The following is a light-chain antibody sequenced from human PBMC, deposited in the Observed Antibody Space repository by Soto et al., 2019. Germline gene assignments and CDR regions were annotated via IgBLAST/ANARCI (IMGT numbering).Light chain of an antibody. CDR1: QNINNY. CDR2: DAS. V-gene: IGKV1-33*01. Sequence: DIQMTQSPSSLSASVGDRVTITCQASQNINNYLNWYQQKPGRAPKLLIYDASNLEAGVPSRFRGSGSGTDFTFTISRLQPEDIETYYCQQYEILPTFGQGTRLEIK. CDR3: QQYEILPT. J-gene: IGKJ5*01.